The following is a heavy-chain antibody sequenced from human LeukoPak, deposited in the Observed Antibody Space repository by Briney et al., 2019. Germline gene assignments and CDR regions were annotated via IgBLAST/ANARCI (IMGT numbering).Heavy chain of an antibody. CDR1: GGTFSSYA. CDR2: IIPIFGTA. V-gene: IGHV1-69*05. CDR3: ARGHNSSPTEFDP. J-gene: IGHJ5*02. Sequence: ASVKVSCKASGGTFSSYAISWVRQAPGQGLEWMGRIIPIFGTANYAQKFQGRVTITTDESTSTAYMELSSLRSEDTAVYYCARGHNSSPTEFDPWGQGTLVTVSS. D-gene: IGHD6-6*01.